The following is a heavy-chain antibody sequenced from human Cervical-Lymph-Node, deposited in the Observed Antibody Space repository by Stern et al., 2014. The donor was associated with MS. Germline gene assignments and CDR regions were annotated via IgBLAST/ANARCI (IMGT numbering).Heavy chain of an antibody. J-gene: IGHJ4*02. V-gene: IGHV3-7*01. CDR3: ARDRYRDWLFPLEY. CDR2: IKDDGSET. Sequence: EVQLIDSGGGVVQPGGSLRLSCAASGFTFSAYWMNWFRPAPGQGLEWVATIKDDGSETFYADSVKGRFTISRDNAKNAVYLHMNSLRVEDTAIYFCARDRYRDWLFPLEYWGQGTLVTVSS. CDR1: GFTFSAYW. D-gene: IGHD3-9*01.